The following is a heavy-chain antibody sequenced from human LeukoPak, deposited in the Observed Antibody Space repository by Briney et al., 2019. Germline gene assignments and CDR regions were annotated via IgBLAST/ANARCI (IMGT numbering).Heavy chain of an antibody. CDR2: VNGDGSRT. Sequence: PGGSLRLSCAASGFSFSSYWMYWVRQGPGKGLVWVSRVNGDGSRTDYADSVKGRFTISRDNAKNTLYLQMNSLRAEDTAVYYCAKERGPFDAFDIWGQGTVVTVSS. J-gene: IGHJ3*02. CDR3: AKERGPFDAFDI. V-gene: IGHV3-74*01. CDR1: GFSFSSYW.